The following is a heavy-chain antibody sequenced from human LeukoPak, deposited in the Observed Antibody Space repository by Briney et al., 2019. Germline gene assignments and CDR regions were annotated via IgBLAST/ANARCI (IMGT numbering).Heavy chain of an antibody. CDR3: AGGAGFLIDY. CDR1: GFTFSNYW. D-gene: IGHD2/OR15-2a*01. Sequence: PGGSLRLSCAASGFTFSNYWMNWVRQAPGKGPEWVAIIKKDGSEKYYVDSVKGRSTISRDNAKNSLYLQMNSLRADDTAVYFCAGGAGFLIDYWGQGALVTVSS. CDR2: IKKDGSEK. V-gene: IGHV3-7*01. J-gene: IGHJ4*02.